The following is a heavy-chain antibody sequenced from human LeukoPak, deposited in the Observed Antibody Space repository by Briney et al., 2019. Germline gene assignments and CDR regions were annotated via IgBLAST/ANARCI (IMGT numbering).Heavy chain of an antibody. V-gene: IGHV4-59*01. CDR3: ARGLWFGELFGYYMDV. D-gene: IGHD3-10*01. CDR2: IYYSGST. CDR1: GGSISSYY. Sequence: KPSETLSLTCTVSGGSISSYYWSWIRQPPGKGLEWTGYIYYSGSTNYNPSLKSRVTISVDTSKNQLSLKLSSVTAADTAVYYCARGLWFGELFGYYMDVWGKGTTVTVSS. J-gene: IGHJ6*03.